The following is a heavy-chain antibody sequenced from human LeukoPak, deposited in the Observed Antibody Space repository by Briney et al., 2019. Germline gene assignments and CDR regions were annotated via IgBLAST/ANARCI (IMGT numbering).Heavy chain of an antibody. CDR1: GFTFSSYE. D-gene: IGHD6-19*01. J-gene: IGHJ3*02. CDR3: ARTVAWLPLDAVYI. Sequence: GGSLRLSCAASGFTFSSYEMHWVRQAPGKGLEWVSFISISGSTIYYADSVKGRFTISRDNAKNSLYLQMNSLRPEDTAVYYCARTVAWLPLDAVYIWGQGTMVTVSS. CDR2: ISISGSTI. V-gene: IGHV3-48*03.